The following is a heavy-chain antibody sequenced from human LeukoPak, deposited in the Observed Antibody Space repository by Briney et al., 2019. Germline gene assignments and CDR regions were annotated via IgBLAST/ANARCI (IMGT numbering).Heavy chain of an antibody. CDR3: ARHNDHFGSGKTDAFDI. D-gene: IGHD3-10*01. CDR1: GGSISSRNYY. V-gene: IGHV4-39*01. Sequence: SETLSLTCSVSGGSISSRNYYLGWIRQPPGKGLEWIGSIYYSGSTYYNPSLRIRVTISVDTSKNPFSLNLSSVTAADTAVYYCARHNDHFGSGKTDAFDIWAKGQWSPSLQ. CDR2: IYYSGST. J-gene: IGHJ3*02.